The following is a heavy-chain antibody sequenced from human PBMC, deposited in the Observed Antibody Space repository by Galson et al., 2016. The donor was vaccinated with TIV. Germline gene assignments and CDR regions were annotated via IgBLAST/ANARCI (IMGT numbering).Heavy chain of an antibody. CDR1: GFSFSSYG. Sequence: SLRLSCAASGFSFSSYGMHWVRQAPGKGLEWVAVIAYDGSYKHYAGSVKGRFIVSRDNSKTTLDLQMNSLGAEDTALYYCAKEENSGYYPNDAFDFWGQGTMVTVSS. J-gene: IGHJ3*01. V-gene: IGHV3-30*18. CDR2: IAYDGSYK. CDR3: AKEENSGYYPNDAFDF. D-gene: IGHD3-3*01.